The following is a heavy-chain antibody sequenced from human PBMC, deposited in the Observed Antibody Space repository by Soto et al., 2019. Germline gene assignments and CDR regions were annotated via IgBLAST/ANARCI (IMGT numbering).Heavy chain of an antibody. V-gene: IGHV3-30*18. CDR3: AKDPIEVGATGGNYFDY. D-gene: IGHD1-26*01. J-gene: IGHJ4*02. Sequence: GGSLRLSCAASGFTFSSYGMHWVRQAPGKGLEWVAVISYDGSNKYYADSVKGRFTISRDNSKNTLYLQMSSLRAEDTAVYYCAKDPIEVGATGGNYFDYWGQGTLVTVSS. CDR2: ISYDGSNK. CDR1: GFTFSSYG.